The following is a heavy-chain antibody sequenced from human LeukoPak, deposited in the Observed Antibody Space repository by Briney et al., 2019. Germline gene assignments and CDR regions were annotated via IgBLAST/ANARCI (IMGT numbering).Heavy chain of an antibody. CDR1: GGSISSYY. CDR2: IYYSGST. V-gene: IGHV4-59*08. Sequence: PSETLSLTCTVSGGSISSYYWSWIRQPPGKGLERIGYIYYSGSTNYNPSLKSRVTISVDTSKNQFSLKLTSVTAADTAVYYCAKYGGSGWVIDYWGQGTLVTVSS. J-gene: IGHJ4*02. CDR3: AKYGGSGWVIDY. D-gene: IGHD6-19*01.